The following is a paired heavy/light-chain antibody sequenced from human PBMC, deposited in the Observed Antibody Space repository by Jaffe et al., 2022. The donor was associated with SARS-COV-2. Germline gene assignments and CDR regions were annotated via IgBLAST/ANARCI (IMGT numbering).Light chain of an antibody. V-gene: IGLV1-44*01. CDR1: SSNIGSNA. J-gene: IGLJ1*01. Sequence: QSVLTQPPSASGAPGQRVPMSCSGSSSNIGSNAVDWYQHLPGTAPRLLIHNNDQRPSGVPHRFSGSKSGASASLAINGLQSEDEADYYCAAWDDSLKSYVFGTGTTVTVL. CDR3: AAWDDSLKSYV. CDR2: NND.
Heavy chain of an antibody. D-gene: IGHD3-16*01. Sequence: QVQLEESGPGLVKPSQTLSLTCSVSGGSISSGGHFWSWIRQHPGKGLEWIGHIYYSGSSDYNPSLKSRVTISLDTSNNHFSLKVNSVTAADTAIYYCAKSHVPKYSPAAYSVWGQGTLVSVSP. V-gene: IGHV4-31*03. CDR2: IYYSGSS. CDR1: GGSISSGGHF. J-gene: IGHJ3*01. CDR3: AKSHVPKYSPAAYSV.